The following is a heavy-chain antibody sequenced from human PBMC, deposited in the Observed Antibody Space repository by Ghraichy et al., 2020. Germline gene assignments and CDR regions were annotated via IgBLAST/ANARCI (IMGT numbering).Heavy chain of an antibody. D-gene: IGHD2-15*01. Sequence: SVKVSCKASGGTFSSYAISWVRQAPGQGLEWMGGIIPIFGTANYAQKFQGRVTITADESTSTAYMELSSLRSEDTAVYYCARGKGYCSGGSCYPLYYHGMDVWGQGTTVTVSS. CDR1: GGTFSSYA. V-gene: IGHV1-69*13. CDR2: IIPIFGTA. J-gene: IGHJ6*02. CDR3: ARGKGYCSGGSCYPLYYHGMDV.